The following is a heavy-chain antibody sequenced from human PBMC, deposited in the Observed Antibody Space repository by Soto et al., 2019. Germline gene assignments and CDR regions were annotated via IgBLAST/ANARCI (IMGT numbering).Heavy chain of an antibody. V-gene: IGHV3-23*01. CDR3: AKRSSSSTFDY. CDR1: GFTFSSYA. CDR2: ISGSDDST. J-gene: IGHJ4*02. D-gene: IGHD6-6*01. Sequence: EVQLLESGGVLVQPGESLRLSCAASGFTFSSYAMSWFRQAPGKGLEWVSVISGSDDSTYYADSVKGRFTISRDNSKNTLYLQMNSLRAEDTAVYYCAKRSSSSTFDYWGQGTLVTVSS.